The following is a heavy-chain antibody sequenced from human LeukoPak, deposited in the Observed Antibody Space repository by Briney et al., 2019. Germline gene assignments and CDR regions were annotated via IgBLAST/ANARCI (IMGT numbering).Heavy chain of an antibody. CDR1: GFTFSSYW. CDR3: ATPPLVTWFDP. J-gene: IGHJ5*02. Sequence: GGSLRLSCVASGFTFSSYWMHWVRQDPRKGLVWVSRINGDGRNINYADSVRGRFTISRDNAENSLHLHMSSLRAEDTAVYYCATPPLVTWFDPWGQGTLVTVSS. V-gene: IGHV3-74*01. D-gene: IGHD4-23*01. CDR2: INGDGRNI.